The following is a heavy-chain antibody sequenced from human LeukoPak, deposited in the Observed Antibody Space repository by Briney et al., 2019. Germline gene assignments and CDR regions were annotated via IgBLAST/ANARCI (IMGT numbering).Heavy chain of an antibody. J-gene: IGHJ5*02. CDR2: ISYDGSNK. D-gene: IGHD3-10*01. CDR1: GSTFSSYA. V-gene: IGHV3-30*04. CDR3: ARRRMVRGVIHWFDP. Sequence: GGSLRLSCAASGSTFSSYAMHWVRQAPGKGLEWVAVISYDGSNKYYADSVKGRFTISRDNSKSTLYLQMNSLRAEDTAVYYCARRRMVRGVIHWFDPWGQGTLVTVSS.